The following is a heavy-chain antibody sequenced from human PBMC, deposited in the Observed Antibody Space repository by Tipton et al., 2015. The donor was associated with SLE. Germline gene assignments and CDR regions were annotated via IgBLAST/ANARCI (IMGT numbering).Heavy chain of an antibody. Sequence: TLSLTCAVSGDSISSSHWWSWVRQTPGKGLEWIGEIYHLGGTNYNPSLESRVIMSVDKSRNQFSLTLNSVSAADTALYYCARGRLRDQGGFEYYNPGMDVWGQGTTVTVSS. CDR3: ARGRLRDQGGFEYYNPGMDV. CDR1: GDSISSSHW. J-gene: IGHJ6*02. CDR2: IYHLGGT. V-gene: IGHV4-4*02. D-gene: IGHD3-16*01.